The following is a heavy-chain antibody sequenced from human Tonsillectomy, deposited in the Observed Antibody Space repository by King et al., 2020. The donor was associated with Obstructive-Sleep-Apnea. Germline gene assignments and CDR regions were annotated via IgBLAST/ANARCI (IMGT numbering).Heavy chain of an antibody. Sequence: VQLVESGGGVVQPGRSLRLSCAASGVTFSSYTMHWVRPAPGKGLEWVTVISYDGRKKYYADAAKGRFTISRANSKNTLYLQMKSLRVEATAVYYCAAISRDYWGQGTLVTVSS. CDR1: GVTFSSYT. J-gene: IGHJ4*02. CDR2: ISYDGRKK. CDR3: AAISRDY. D-gene: IGHD2-2*01. V-gene: IGHV3-30*04.